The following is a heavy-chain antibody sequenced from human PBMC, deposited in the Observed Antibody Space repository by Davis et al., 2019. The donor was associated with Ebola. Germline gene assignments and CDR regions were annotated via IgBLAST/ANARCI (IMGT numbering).Heavy chain of an antibody. CDR3: AREKDYYYHGLDV. D-gene: IGHD2-15*01. Sequence: PSETLSLTCTASDGSISSDYWSWIRQPPGKGLEWMGYISSSGSSNYNPSLKSRVSMSIDTSKNQFSLKLSSVTAADTAVYYCAREKDYYYHGLDVWGQGTTVTVSS. CDR1: DGSISSDY. CDR2: ISSSGSS. J-gene: IGHJ6*02. V-gene: IGHV4-59*12.